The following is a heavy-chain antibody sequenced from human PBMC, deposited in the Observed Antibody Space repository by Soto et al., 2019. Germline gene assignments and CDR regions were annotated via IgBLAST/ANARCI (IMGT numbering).Heavy chain of an antibody. CDR3: ARDRAAGGY. CDR2: ISSGGATV. Sequence: EVQLVESGGGLVQPGGSLRLSCAASGFSFSNYEMNWVRQAPGKGLEWVAYISSGGATVHYADSVRGRFTVSRDNARNSLYLQMNTLTVEDTALYYCARDRAAGGYWGQGTLVTVSS. D-gene: IGHD6-13*01. V-gene: IGHV3-48*03. J-gene: IGHJ4*02. CDR1: GFSFSNYE.